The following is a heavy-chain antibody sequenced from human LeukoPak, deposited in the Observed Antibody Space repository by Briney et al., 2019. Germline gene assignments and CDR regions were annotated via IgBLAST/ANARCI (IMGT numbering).Heavy chain of an antibody. CDR3: ARHFGVISKGVYYYYYGLDV. J-gene: IGHJ6*02. Sequence: GGSLRLSCAASGFTVSTIYMSWVRQAPGKGLEWVSVVYSGGSTYYADSVKGRFTISRDNSKNTLYLQMSSLRAEDAAVYYCARHFGVISKGVYYYYYGLDVWGQGTTVTVSS. D-gene: IGHD3-3*01. CDR1: GFTVSTIY. V-gene: IGHV3-66*04. CDR2: VYSGGST.